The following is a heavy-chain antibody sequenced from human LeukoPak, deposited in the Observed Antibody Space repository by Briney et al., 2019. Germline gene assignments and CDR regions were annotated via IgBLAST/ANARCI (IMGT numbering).Heavy chain of an antibody. CDR3: AELGITMIGGV. CDR2: ISSSGSTI. V-gene: IGHV3-48*04. CDR1: GFTFSTYG. J-gene: IGHJ6*04. Sequence: GGTLRLSCAASGFTFSTYGMNWVRQAPGKGLEWVSYISSSGSTIYYADSVKGRFTISRDNAKNSLYLQMNSLRAEDTAVYYCAELGITMIGGVWGKGTTVTISS. D-gene: IGHD3-10*02.